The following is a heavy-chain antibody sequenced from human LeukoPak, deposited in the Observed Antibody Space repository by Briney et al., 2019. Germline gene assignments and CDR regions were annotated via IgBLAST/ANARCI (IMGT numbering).Heavy chain of an antibody. J-gene: IGHJ3*02. Sequence: GASVKVSCKASGGTFSSYAISWVRQAPGQGLEWMGGIIPIFGTANYAQNFQGRVTITTDESTTTAYMELSSLRSEDTAVYYCAREHDSSGYYGMGAFDIWGQGTMVTVSS. CDR2: IIPIFGTA. D-gene: IGHD3-22*01. CDR1: GGTFSSYA. CDR3: AREHDSSGYYGMGAFDI. V-gene: IGHV1-69*05.